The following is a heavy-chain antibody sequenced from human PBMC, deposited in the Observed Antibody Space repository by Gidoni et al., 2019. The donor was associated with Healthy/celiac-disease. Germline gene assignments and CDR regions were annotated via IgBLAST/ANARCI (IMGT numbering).Heavy chain of an antibody. Sequence: EVQLVQSGAEVKKPGESLKISWKGSGYSFTSYWIGWVRQMPGKGLEWMGIIYPGDSDTRYSPSFQGQVTISADKSISTAYLQWSSLKASDTAMYYCARHRWGSSWSSDAFDIWGQGTMVTVSS. J-gene: IGHJ3*02. D-gene: IGHD6-13*01. CDR3: ARHRWGSSWSSDAFDI. V-gene: IGHV5-51*01. CDR1: GYSFTSYW. CDR2: IYPGDSDT.